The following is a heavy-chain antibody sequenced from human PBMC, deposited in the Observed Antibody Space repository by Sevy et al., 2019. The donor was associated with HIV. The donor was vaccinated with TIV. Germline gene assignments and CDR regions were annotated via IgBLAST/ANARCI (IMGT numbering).Heavy chain of an antibody. CDR1: GFTFSSYG. CDR2: ISYDGSNK. CDR3: AKDGYCTNGVCRGLDP. V-gene: IGHV3-30*18. D-gene: IGHD2-8*01. Sequence: GGSLRLSCAASGFTFSSYGMHWVRQAPGKGLEWVAVISYDGSNKYYADSVKGRFTISRDNSKNTLYLQMNSLRAEDKAVYYCAKDGYCTNGVCRGLDPWGQGTLVTVSS. J-gene: IGHJ5*02.